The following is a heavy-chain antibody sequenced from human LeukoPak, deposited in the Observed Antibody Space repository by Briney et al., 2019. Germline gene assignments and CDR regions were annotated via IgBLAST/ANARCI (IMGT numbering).Heavy chain of an antibody. CDR2: ISASGGST. CDR1: GFTFSSYG. D-gene: IGHD3-10*01. V-gene: IGHV3-23*01. CDR3: AKRNTMVRGGPCFDY. J-gene: IGHJ4*02. Sequence: GGSLRLSCAASGFTFSSYGMSWVRQAPGKGPEWVSGISASGGSTYYADSVKGRFTMSRDNPKDTLYLQMNDLRPDDTAIYYCAKRNTMVRGGPCFDYWGQGLLVTVSS.